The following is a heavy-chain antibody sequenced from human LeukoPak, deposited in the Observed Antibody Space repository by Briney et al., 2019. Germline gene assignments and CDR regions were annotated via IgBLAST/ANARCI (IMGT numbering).Heavy chain of an antibody. D-gene: IGHD6-13*01. CDR2: IYAGGNT. CDR3: AREVYSSTWFDL. J-gene: IGHJ4*02. V-gene: IGHV3-66*01. CDR1: GFTFINAW. Sequence: GGSLRLSCVASGFTFINAWMSWVRQVPGKGLEWVSVIYAGGNTYYADSVKERFTISRDNSRNTLYLQMNSLRGDDTAVYYCAREVYSSTWFDLWGQGTLVTVSS.